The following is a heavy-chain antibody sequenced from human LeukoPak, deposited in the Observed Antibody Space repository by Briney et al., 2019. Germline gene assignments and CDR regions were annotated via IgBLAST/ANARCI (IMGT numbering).Heavy chain of an antibody. V-gene: IGHV3-23*01. CDR2: ISGSGGST. J-gene: IGHJ4*02. Sequence: GGSLRLSCAASGFTFSSYAMSWVRQAPGKGLEWVSAISGSGGSTYYADSVKGRFTISRDNSKNSLYLQMNSLRAEDTAVYYCARGSTYYDSSGQVPFDYWGQGTLVTVSS. CDR1: GFTFSSYA. CDR3: ARGSTYYDSSGQVPFDY. D-gene: IGHD3-22*01.